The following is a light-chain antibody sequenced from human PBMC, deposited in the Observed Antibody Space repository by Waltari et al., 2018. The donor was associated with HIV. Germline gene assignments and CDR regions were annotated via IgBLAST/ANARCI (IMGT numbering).Light chain of an antibody. CDR1: QTINNW. CDR3: QQYNSFPS. V-gene: IGKV1-5*03. J-gene: IGKJ5*01. CDR2: NAS. Sequence: DIQLTQSPSTLAEFVGDRVTITCRSSQTINNWLAWYQQKPGNPPKLLITNASTLEVGVPTRFSCRGSETEFTLTIDTLQPDDFAVYYCQQYNSFPSFGQGTRLE.